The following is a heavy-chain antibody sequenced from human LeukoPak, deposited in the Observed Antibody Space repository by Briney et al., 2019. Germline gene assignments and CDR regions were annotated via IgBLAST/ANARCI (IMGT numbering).Heavy chain of an antibody. CDR1: GFIFSRYG. CDR2: ISGSGGTT. J-gene: IGHJ3*02. D-gene: IGHD2-21*02. Sequence: GGSLRLSCAASGFIFSRYGMSWVRQAPGKGLEWVSAISGSGGTTYYADSVKGRFTISRDNSKNTLYLQMNSLRAEDTAVYYCANGGAYCGGDCYSDAFDIWGQGTMVTVSS. V-gene: IGHV3-23*01. CDR3: ANGGAYCGGDCYSDAFDI.